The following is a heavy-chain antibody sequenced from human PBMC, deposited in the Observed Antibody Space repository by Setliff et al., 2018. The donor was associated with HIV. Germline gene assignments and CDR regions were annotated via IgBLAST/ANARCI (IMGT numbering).Heavy chain of an antibody. Sequence: VASVKVSCKASGYTFANYAMHWVRQAPGQSLEWMGWINDDSGSTRYSQRFQGRVTITRDTSASTVYMELNSLRSEDTALYYCARAMHRGPPDFDYWGQGTLVTVSS. CDR1: GYTFANYA. CDR3: ARAMHRGPPDFDY. V-gene: IGHV1-3*01. CDR2: INDDSGST. J-gene: IGHJ4*02.